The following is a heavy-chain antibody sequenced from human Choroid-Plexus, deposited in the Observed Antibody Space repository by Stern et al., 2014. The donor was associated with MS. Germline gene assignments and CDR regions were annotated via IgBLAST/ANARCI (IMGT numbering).Heavy chain of an antibody. CDR3: AKDRQYLTYFFDH. CDR2: VSYDGSNK. V-gene: IGHV3-30*18. CDR1: GFTLGSCA. Sequence: VQLVESGGGVVQPGRPLRLSCVASGFTLGSCAMHWVRQAPGKGLEWVAGVSYDGSNKYYADSVKGRFTISRDNSQYTLYMQMSSLRPEDTAVYYCAKDRQYLTYFFDHWGQGSLVTVSS. D-gene: IGHD2/OR15-2a*01. J-gene: IGHJ5*02.